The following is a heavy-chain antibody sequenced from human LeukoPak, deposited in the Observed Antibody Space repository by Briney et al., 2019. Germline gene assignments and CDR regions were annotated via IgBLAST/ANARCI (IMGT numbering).Heavy chain of an antibody. CDR2: ISLDSTNK. CDR3: ARDSWGPDY. D-gene: IGHD7-27*01. Sequence: GGSLRLSCAASGFQFSNCAMHWVRQAPGKGLEWVAIISLDSTNKYYADSVKGRFTISRDNSKNTLYLQMNSLRSEDTAVYYCARDSWGPDYWGQGTLVIVSS. V-gene: IGHV3-30*03. J-gene: IGHJ4*02. CDR1: GFQFSNCA.